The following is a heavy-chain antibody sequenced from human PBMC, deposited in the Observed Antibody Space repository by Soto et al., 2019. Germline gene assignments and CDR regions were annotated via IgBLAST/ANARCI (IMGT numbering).Heavy chain of an antibody. CDR1: GDSITSNSYF. Sequence: PSETLSLTCTVSGDSITSNSYFWAWIRQPPGKGLEWIGYIYYSGSTYYNPSLKSRVTISVDTSKNQFSLKLTSVTAADTAVYYCARELATTARNNWFDPWGQGTLVTVSS. V-gene: IGHV4-39*07. CDR3: ARELATTARNNWFDP. D-gene: IGHD4-17*01. J-gene: IGHJ5*02. CDR2: IYYSGST.